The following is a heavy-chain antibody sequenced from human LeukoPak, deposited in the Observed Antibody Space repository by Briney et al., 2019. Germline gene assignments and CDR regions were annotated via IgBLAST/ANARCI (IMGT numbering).Heavy chain of an antibody. CDR1: GYTFTSYY. Sequence: ASVKVSCKASGYTFTSYYMHWVRQAPGQGLEWMVIINPSVGSTSYAQKFQGRVTMTRDMSTSTVYMELSSLRSEDTAVYYCARAGYYDFWSGYYGGGGHMDVWGKGTTVTVSS. CDR2: INPSVGST. J-gene: IGHJ6*03. D-gene: IGHD3-3*01. CDR3: ARAGYYDFWSGYYGGGGHMDV. V-gene: IGHV1-46*01.